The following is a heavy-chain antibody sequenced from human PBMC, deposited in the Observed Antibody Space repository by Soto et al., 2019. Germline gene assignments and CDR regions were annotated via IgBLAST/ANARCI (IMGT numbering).Heavy chain of an antibody. CDR2: IYYSGST. V-gene: IGHV4-39*01. CDR1: GGSISSSSYY. D-gene: IGHD7-27*01. CDR3: ARWRGNWGSWAFDI. J-gene: IGHJ3*02. Sequence: SETLSLTCTVSGGSISSSSYYWGWIRQPPGKGLEWIGSIYYSGSTYYNPSLKSRVTISVDTSKNQFSLKLSSVTAADTAVYYCARWRGNWGSWAFDIWGQGTMVTVSS.